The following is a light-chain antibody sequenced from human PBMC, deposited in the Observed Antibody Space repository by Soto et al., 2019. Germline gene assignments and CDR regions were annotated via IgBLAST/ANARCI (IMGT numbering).Light chain of an antibody. V-gene: IGKV1-33*01. CDR3: QQYDNLPLT. Sequence: DIQMTQSPSTLSASVGERVTITCRASQSVSNWLAWYQQKPGKAPKLLIYDASNLETGVPSRFSGSGSGTDFTFTISSLQPEDIATYYCQQYDNLPLTFGGGTKVEIK. CDR2: DAS. J-gene: IGKJ4*01. CDR1: QSVSNW.